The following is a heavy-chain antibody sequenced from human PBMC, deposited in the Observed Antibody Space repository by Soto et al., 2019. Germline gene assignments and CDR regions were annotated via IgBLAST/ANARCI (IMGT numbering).Heavy chain of an antibody. J-gene: IGHJ5*02. D-gene: IGHD6-13*01. CDR3: AMSGYSSSWYPWKWFDP. Sequence: LRLSCAASGFTFSSYAMSWVRQAPGKGLEWVSAISGSGGSTYYADSVKGRFTISRDNSKNTLYLQMNSLRAEDTAVYYCAMSGYSSSWYPWKWFDPWGQGXLVTVYS. V-gene: IGHV3-23*01. CDR1: GFTFSSYA. CDR2: ISGSGGST.